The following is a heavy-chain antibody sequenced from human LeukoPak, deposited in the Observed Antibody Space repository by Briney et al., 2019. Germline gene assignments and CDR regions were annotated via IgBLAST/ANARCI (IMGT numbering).Heavy chain of an antibody. Sequence: GASVTVSCKASGGTFSSYAINWVRQAPGQGLEWMGGIIPIFGTANYAQKFQGRVTITADESTSIAYMEVSSLRSEDTAVYYCARTFGYSSGEGYWGQGTLVTVSS. CDR3: ARTFGYSSGEGY. CDR2: IIPIFGTA. CDR1: GGTFSSYA. D-gene: IGHD6-19*01. V-gene: IGHV1-69*13. J-gene: IGHJ4*02.